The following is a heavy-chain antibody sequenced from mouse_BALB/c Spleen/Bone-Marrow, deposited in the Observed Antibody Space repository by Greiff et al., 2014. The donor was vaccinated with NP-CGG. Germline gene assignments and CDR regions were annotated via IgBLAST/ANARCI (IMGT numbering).Heavy chain of an antibody. J-gene: IGHJ2*01. V-gene: IGHV1S137*01. CDR2: ISIYSGNT. CDR3: ARGFLGYFDY. Sequence: LVESGPELVRPGVSVKISCKGSGYTFTDYPMHWVKQSHAKSLEWIGVISIYSGNTNYNQNFKGEATMTVDKSSSTVYMELARLTSEDSAIYHCARGFLGYFDYWGQGTTLTVSS. CDR1: GYTFTDYP.